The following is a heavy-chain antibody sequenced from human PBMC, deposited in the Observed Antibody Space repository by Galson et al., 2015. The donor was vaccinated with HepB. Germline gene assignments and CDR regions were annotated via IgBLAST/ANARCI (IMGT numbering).Heavy chain of an antibody. CDR3: ASLGYSSGWYGH. D-gene: IGHD2-15*01. CDR2: IIPKFDAS. J-gene: IGHJ5*02. CDR1: VDTFSSYS. Sequence: SVKVSCKASVDTFSSYSVSWLRQAPGQGLEWMGAIIPKFDASEYAPKFQGRITITADKSTSTAYMELSSLRSEDTAVYYCASLGYSSGWYGHWGQGTLVTVSS. V-gene: IGHV1-69*06.